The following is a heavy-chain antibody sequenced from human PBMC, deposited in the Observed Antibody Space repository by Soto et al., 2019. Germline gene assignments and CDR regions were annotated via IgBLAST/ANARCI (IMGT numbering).Heavy chain of an antibody. V-gene: IGHV3-15*01. CDR2: IRSNIDGATT. CDR1: GFALKCAR. CDR3: TTDWGSGTHYARAFDV. J-gene: IGHJ3*01. D-gene: IGHD3-16*01. Sequence: EVLLVESGGGLVKPGGSLRLSCAASGFALKCARMTWVRQAPGKGLEWVGHIRSNIDGATTAYAAPVKGRFTISRDESKNTVDLQMNSLITEDTAVYYCTTDWGSGTHYARAFDVWGQGTMVTVSS.